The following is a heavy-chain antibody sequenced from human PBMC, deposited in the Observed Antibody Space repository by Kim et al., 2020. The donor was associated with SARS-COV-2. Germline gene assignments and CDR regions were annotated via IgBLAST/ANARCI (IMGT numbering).Heavy chain of an antibody. CDR3: ASTGVGAVGWFDP. CDR1: GGAIRSYY. D-gene: IGHD1-26*01. V-gene: IGHV4-59*01. J-gene: IGHJ5*02. CDR2: VYHTGST. Sequence: SETLSLTCSVSGGAIRSYYWTWIRQPPGKSLEWIGYVYHTGSTNYNPSLRGRVTISLDTSKRQFSLRLTSVTAADTAVYYCASTGVGAVGWFDPWGQGTLVSVSS.